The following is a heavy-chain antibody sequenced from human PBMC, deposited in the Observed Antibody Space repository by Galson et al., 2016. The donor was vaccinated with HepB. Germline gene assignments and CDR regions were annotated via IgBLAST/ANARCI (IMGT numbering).Heavy chain of an antibody. CDR1: GDSVSSNSAA. Sequence: CAISGDSVSSNSAAWNWIRQSPSRGLEWLGRTYYRSKWYNDYAVSVKSRININPDTSKNQFSLQLNSVTPEDTAVYYCARTHFPQAAAAIGNDYWGQGTRVTVSS. D-gene: IGHD6-13*01. CDR3: ARTHFPQAAAAIGNDY. CDR2: TYYRSKWYN. J-gene: IGHJ4*02. V-gene: IGHV6-1*01.